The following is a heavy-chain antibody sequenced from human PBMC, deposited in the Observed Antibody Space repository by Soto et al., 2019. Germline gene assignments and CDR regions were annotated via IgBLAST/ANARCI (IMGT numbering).Heavy chain of an antibody. V-gene: IGHV3-48*02. CDR1: GFTFSSYS. J-gene: IGHJ4*02. CDR2: ISSSSSTI. CDR3: AREVYYYDSSGYYSINFDY. D-gene: IGHD3-22*01. Sequence: WGSLRLSCAASGFTFSSYSMNWVRQAPGKGLEWVSYISSSSSTIYYADSVKGRFTISRDNAKNSLYLQMNSLRDEDTAVYYCAREVYYYDSSGYYSINFDYWGQGNLVTVSS.